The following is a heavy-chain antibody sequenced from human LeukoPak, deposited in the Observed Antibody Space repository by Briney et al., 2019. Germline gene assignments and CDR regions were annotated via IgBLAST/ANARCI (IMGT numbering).Heavy chain of an antibody. D-gene: IGHD3-3*01. V-gene: IGHV1-8*01. CDR3: ARGLRAYYDFWSGSNYGMDV. CDR2: MNPNSGNT. J-gene: IGHJ6*02. CDR1: GYTFTSYD. Sequence: ASVKVSCKASGYTFTSYDINWVRQATGQGLEWMGWMNPNSGNTGYAQKFQGRVTMTRNTSISTAYMELSSLRSEDTAMYYCARGLRAYYDFWSGSNYGMDVWGQGTTVTVSS.